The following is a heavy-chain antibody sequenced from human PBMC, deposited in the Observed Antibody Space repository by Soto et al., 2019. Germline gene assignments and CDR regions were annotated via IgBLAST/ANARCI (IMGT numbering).Heavy chain of an antibody. V-gene: IGHV6-1*01. CDR2: TYYRSKWYN. D-gene: IGHD5-18*01. J-gene: IGHJ6*02. Sequence: SQTLSLTCAISGDSVSSNSAAWNWIRQSPSRGLEWLGRTYYRSKWYNDYPISVKGRITINPDTSKNRFSLQLNSVTPEDTALYYCAGEPGGKYTYGSYYSFFHGRDVGGQGTTVTVSS. CDR3: AGEPGGKYTYGSYYSFFHGRDV. CDR1: GDSVSSNSAA.